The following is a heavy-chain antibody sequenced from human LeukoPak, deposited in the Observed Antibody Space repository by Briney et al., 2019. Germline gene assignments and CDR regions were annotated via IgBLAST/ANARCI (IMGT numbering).Heavy chain of an antibody. Sequence: GGSLRLSCAASGFTFSSYGMHWVRQAPGKGLEWVAFIRYDGSNKYYADSVKGRFTITRDNAKNTLYLQMNSLRAEDTAVYYCARGYSYDTWGQGTLVTVSS. V-gene: IGHV3-30*02. J-gene: IGHJ5*02. CDR1: GFTFSSYG. CDR2: IRYDGSNK. CDR3: ARGYSYDT. D-gene: IGHD5-18*01.